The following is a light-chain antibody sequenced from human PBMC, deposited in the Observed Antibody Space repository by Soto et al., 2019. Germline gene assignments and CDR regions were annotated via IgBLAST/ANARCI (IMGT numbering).Light chain of an antibody. CDR1: SSDVGIYDF. CDR2: EVS. CDR3: ISYTSDDVRYV. V-gene: IGLV2-14*01. J-gene: IGLJ1*01. Sequence: QSAQAHSASVSWTPGQSITIACTGSSSDVGIYDFVSWYQHHPGRAPKLIVSEVSHRPSGVSNRFSGSKSGNTASLTISGLQSEDEADYYCISYTSDDVRYVFGTGTKVTVL.